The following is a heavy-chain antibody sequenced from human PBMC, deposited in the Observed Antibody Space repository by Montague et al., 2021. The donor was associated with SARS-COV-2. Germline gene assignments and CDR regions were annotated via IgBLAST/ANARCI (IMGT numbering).Heavy chain of an antibody. CDR3: ARRYSGTWESFYHYMDV. J-gene: IGHJ6*03. D-gene: IGHD1-26*01. V-gene: IGHV4-39*01. CDR1: GDSISASDYC. CDR2: ISDRGNS. Sequence: SETLSLTCIVSGDSISASDYCWVWIRQPPGKGLEWIGSISDRGNSTYNASLQIRLTLSVATSKNHLTLKFNFVTAADTAAYYGARRYSGTWESFYHYMDVWGRGTPVTVSS.